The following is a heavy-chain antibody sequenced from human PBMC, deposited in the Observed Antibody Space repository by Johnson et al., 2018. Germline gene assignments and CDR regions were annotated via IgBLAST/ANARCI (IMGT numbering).Heavy chain of an antibody. V-gene: IGHV4-34*01. CDR3: ARANTISAYFSGMDV. D-gene: IGHD3-3*01. Sequence: QVQLQQWGAGLLKPSETLSLTCAVYGGSFSGYYWSWIRQPPGKGLEWIGEIKQSGSTNDNPSLKRRVTISVDTSKNQFSLKLSSVTAADTAVYYCARANTISAYFSGMDVWGQGTTVTVSS. CDR1: GGSFSGYY. CDR2: IKQSGST. J-gene: IGHJ6*02.